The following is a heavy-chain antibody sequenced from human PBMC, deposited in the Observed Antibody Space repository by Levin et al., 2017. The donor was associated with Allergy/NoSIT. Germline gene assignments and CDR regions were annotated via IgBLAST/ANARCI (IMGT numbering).Heavy chain of an antibody. Sequence: KVSCKASGYSFSYYWIGWVRQMPGKGLESMGIIFPGDSDTRYSPSFQGQVTISVDKSISTAYLQWSSLRASDTAMYYCVRQGQGYSYVGYWGQGTLVTVSS. J-gene: IGHJ4*02. CDR1: GYSFSYYW. CDR3: VRQGQGYSYVGY. D-gene: IGHD5-18*01. V-gene: IGHV5-51*01. CDR2: IFPGDSDT.